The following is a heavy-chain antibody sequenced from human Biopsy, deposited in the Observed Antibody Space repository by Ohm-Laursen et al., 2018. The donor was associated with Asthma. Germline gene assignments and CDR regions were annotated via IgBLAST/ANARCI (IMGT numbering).Heavy chain of an antibody. V-gene: IGHV1-69*01. Sequence: SSVKVSCKASGGTFSSYAISWVRQAPGQGLEWMGWINAGNGNTKYSQKFQGRVTITADESTSTAYMELSSLRSEDTAVYYCARDPHNSYLASLRTKFNYYYYGMDVWGQGTTVTVSS. J-gene: IGHJ6*02. CDR1: GGTFSSYA. D-gene: IGHD1-7*01. CDR3: ARDPHNSYLASLRTKFNYYYYGMDV. CDR2: INAGNGNT.